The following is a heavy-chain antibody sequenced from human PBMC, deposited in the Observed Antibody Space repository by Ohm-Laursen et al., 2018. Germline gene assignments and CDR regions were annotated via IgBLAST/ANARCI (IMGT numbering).Heavy chain of an antibody. V-gene: IGHV4-38-2*01. CDR3: ARHAKFSNGGGADYFDY. CDR2: IYYSGST. D-gene: IGHD6-19*01. Sequence: SDTLSLTCAVSGYYISSGYYWGWIRQPPGKGLEWIGYIYYSGSTNYNPSLKSRVTISVDTSKNQFSLKLTSVTAADTAVYSCARHAKFSNGGGADYFDYWGQGTLVTVSS. J-gene: IGHJ4*02. CDR1: GYYISSGYY.